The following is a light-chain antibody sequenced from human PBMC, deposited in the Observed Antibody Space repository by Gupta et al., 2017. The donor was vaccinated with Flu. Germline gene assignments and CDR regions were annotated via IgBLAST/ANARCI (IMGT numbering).Light chain of an antibody. Sequence: QPVVTQEPSLTVSPEGTVTLTCGSSTGTVTSSHYPFWFQQKPGQAPRTLIYDTDIKHSWTPARFSGSLLGGNAALTLSSAQPEDEADYVCLLSYSGARDVFGGGTKLTVL. CDR2: DTD. V-gene: IGLV7-46*01. CDR3: LLSYSGARDV. J-gene: IGLJ3*02. CDR1: TGTVTSSHY.